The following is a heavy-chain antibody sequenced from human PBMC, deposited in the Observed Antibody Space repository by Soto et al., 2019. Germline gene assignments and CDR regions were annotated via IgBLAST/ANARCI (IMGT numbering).Heavy chain of an antibody. D-gene: IGHD1-1*01. J-gene: IGHJ4*02. CDR1: GFTFSSYA. CDR3: AKGAVPTTLVSLFDY. CDR2: ISGSGGST. Sequence: PEGCLRRSCGASGFTFSSYAMSWVRQAPGKGLEWVSAISGSGGSTYYADSVKGRFTISRDNSKNTLYLQMNSLRAEDTAVYYCAKGAVPTTLVSLFDYWRQRPLFTVP. V-gene: IGHV3-23*01.